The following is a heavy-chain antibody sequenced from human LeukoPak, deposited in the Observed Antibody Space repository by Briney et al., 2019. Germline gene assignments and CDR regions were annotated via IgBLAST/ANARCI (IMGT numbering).Heavy chain of an antibody. CDR2: ISYDGSNE. V-gene: IGHV3-30*04. J-gene: IGHJ4*02. CDR3: AKDLSSSWRRFDY. D-gene: IGHD6-13*01. CDR1: GFTFSSYV. Sequence: GGSLRLSCAASGFTFSSYVMHWVRQAPGKGLEWVAIISYDGSNEYYADSVKGRFTISRDNSKNTLYLQMNSLRAEDTAVYYCAKDLSSSWRRFDYWGQGTLVTVSS.